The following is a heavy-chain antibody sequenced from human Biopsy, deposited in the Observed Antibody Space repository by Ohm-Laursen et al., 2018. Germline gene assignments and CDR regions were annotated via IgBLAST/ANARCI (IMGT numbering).Heavy chain of an antibody. D-gene: IGHD3-10*01. CDR2: ISGSGAST. Sequence: SLRLSCAASGFTFSSYAVSWVRQAPGKGLEWVSVISGSGASTDSADSVKGRLTISRDNSKNTLYLQMNSLRAEDTAVYYCARRGWGSGSSPFDYWGQGTLVTVSS. CDR1: GFTFSSYA. CDR3: ARRGWGSGSSPFDY. V-gene: IGHV3-23*01. J-gene: IGHJ4*02.